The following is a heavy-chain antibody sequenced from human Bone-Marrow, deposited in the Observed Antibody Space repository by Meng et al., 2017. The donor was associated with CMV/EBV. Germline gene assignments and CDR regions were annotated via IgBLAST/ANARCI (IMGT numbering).Heavy chain of an antibody. V-gene: IGHV3-21*01. J-gene: IGHJ6*02. D-gene: IGHD3-9*01. CDR2: ISSSSTSI. CDR3: ARDGSLYNVDIWLPRGGMDV. Sequence: GESLKISCAASGFTVSSNYMSWVRQAPGKGLEWVSSISSSSTSIYYAHSVKGRFTISRDNAKNSLYLQMNSLRAEDTAVYYCARDGSLYNVDIWLPRGGMDVWGQGTTVTVSS. CDR1: GFTVSSNY.